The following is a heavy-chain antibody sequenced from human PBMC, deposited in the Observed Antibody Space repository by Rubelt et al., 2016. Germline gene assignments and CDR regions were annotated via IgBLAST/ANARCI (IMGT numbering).Heavy chain of an antibody. J-gene: IGHJ4*02. Sequence: QVQLVQSGAEVKKPGASVKVSCKASGYTFTSYGISWVRQAPGQGLEWMGWISAYNGNTNYAQKRQGSVTMTTDTSTSTAYMELRSLRSDDTAVYYCARDPLPVRGVIMTPTHWGQGTLVTVSS. CDR3: ARDPLPVRGVIMTPTH. D-gene: IGHD3-10*01. CDR1: GYTFTSYG. V-gene: IGHV1-18*01. CDR2: ISAYNGNT.